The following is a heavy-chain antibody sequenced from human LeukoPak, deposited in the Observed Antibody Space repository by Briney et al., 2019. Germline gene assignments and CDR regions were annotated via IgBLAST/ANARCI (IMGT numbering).Heavy chain of an antibody. CDR1: GGSISSHY. V-gene: IGHV4-59*11. Sequence: SETLSLTCTVSGGSISSHYWSWIRQPPGKGLEWIGYIYYSGSTNYNPSLKSRVTISVDTSKNQFSLKLSSVTAADTAVYYCARAGRHSGDSADFQHWGQGTLVTVSS. CDR2: IYYSGST. D-gene: IGHD2-15*01. J-gene: IGHJ1*01. CDR3: ARAGRHSGDSADFQH.